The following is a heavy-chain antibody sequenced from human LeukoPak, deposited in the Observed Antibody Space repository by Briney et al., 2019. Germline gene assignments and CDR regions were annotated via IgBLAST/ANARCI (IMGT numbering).Heavy chain of an antibody. D-gene: IGHD5-24*01. CDR3: ARALFGYNVLFDY. Sequence: SETLSLTCTVSGGSISSYYWSWNRQPPGKGLEWIGYIYHSGSTNYSPSLKSRVTISVDTSKNQFSLKLSSVTAADTAVYYCARALFGYNVLFDYWGQGTLVTVSS. CDR1: GGSISSYY. CDR2: IYHSGST. J-gene: IGHJ4*02. V-gene: IGHV4-59*01.